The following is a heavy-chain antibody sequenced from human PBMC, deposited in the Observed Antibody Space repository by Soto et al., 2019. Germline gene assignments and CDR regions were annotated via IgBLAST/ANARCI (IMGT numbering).Heavy chain of an antibody. D-gene: IGHD3-3*01. V-gene: IGHV3-30-3*01. CDR1: GFTFSSCA. CDR3: ARDKRDLRFLEWSYYFDY. J-gene: IGHJ4*02. CDR2: ISYDGSYK. Sequence: QVQLVESGGGVVQPGRSLRLSCAASGFTFSSCAMHWVRQAPGKGLEWVALISYDGSYKYYADSVKGRFTISRDNSKNTLYLQMNSLRAEDTAVYYCARDKRDLRFLEWSYYFDYWGQGTLVTVSS.